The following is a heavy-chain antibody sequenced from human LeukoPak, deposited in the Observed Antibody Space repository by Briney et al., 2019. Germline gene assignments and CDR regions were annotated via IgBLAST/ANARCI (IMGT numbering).Heavy chain of an antibody. CDR3: AKDRGSFGVGYNWFDP. J-gene: IGHJ5*02. CDR2: ISGSGGST. CDR1: GFTFSSYA. D-gene: IGHD3-3*01. V-gene: IGHV3-23*01. Sequence: GGSLRLSCAASGFTFSSYAMSWVRQAPGKGLEWVSAISGSGGSTYYADSVKGRFTISRVNSKNTLYLQMNSLRAEDTAVYYCAKDRGSFGVGYNWFDPWGQGTLVTVSS.